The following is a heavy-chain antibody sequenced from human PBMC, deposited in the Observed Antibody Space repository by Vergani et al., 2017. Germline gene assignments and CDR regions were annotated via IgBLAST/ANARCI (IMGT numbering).Heavy chain of an antibody. J-gene: IGHJ4*02. CDR2: INPNSGGT. CDR1: GYTFTDYF. D-gene: IGHD2-2*01. Sequence: QVQLVQSGAEVKKPGASVKVSCKASGYTFTDYFMHWVRQAPGQGVEWMGWINPNSGGTNYAQTFQGRVTMTRDTSISTAYMELSNLRSDDTAVYYCARVGTSSNRDYFDYWGQGTLVTVSS. V-gene: IGHV1-2*02. CDR3: ARVGTSSNRDYFDY.